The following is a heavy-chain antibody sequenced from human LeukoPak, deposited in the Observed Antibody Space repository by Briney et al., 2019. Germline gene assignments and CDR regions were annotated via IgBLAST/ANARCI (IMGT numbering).Heavy chain of an antibody. CDR2: IKQDGSDK. Sequence: GGSLRLSCAASGFTFNNYWMTWVRQAPGKGLEWVANIKQDGSDKYYVDSVKGRFIISRDTAKNSLYLQMNSLRAEDTAVYYCARGKPEIYMIVAYYFDYWGQGTLVTVSS. V-gene: IGHV3-7*05. CDR3: ARGKPEIYMIVAYYFDY. J-gene: IGHJ4*02. D-gene: IGHD3-22*01. CDR1: GFTFNNYW.